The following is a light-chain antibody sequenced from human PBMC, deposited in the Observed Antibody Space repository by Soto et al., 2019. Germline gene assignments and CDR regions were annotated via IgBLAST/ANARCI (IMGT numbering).Light chain of an antibody. CDR3: QRGHTMPVS. V-gene: IGKV1-39*01. CDR2: TAS. J-gene: IGKJ1*01. Sequence: DIQMTQSPSFLSASVGDRVTITCRASQSISNYLNWYQQKPGKAPNLLIYTASNLHSGVPSRFSGSGSGTYFTLTISSLQPEDSATYYCQRGHTMPVSFGQGTKVEIK. CDR1: QSISNY.